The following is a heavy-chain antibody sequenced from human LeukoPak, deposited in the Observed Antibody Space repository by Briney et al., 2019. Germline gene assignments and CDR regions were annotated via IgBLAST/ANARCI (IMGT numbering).Heavy chain of an antibody. D-gene: IGHD6-6*01. V-gene: IGHV3-74*01. CDR2: INSYGSSA. CDR3: VRDKFGTLIYGSSCFDS. Sequence: GGSLRLCCAASGFTFSSYWMHWVGQAPGKGLVWVSRINSYGSSAIYADSVKGRFTFSRDNAKKTLYLQMNSLRAEDTAGYYCVRDKFGTLIYGSSCFDSWGQGNLVTVSS. J-gene: IGHJ4*02. CDR1: GFTFSSYW.